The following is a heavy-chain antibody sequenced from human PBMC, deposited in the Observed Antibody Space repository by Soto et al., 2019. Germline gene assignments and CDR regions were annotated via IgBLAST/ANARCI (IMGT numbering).Heavy chain of an antibody. Sequence: EXLKISCKSSGYXFTSYWLVWVRHMPGKGLEFMGIIYPGDSATRYSTYFQGQVTISAYKSISTAYLQWSSLKSSDPAMYYCARIYYDSHYYYYGMDVWGQGITGTVSS. J-gene: IGHJ6*02. CDR2: IYPGDSAT. CDR1: GYXFTSYW. CDR3: ARIYYDSHYYYYGMDV. D-gene: IGHD3-22*01. V-gene: IGHV5-51*01.